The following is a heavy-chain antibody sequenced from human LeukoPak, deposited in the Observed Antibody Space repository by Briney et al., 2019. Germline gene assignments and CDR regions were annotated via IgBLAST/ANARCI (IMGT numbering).Heavy chain of an antibody. V-gene: IGHV4-34*01. CDR3: ARGAVVVVPAAINRVYSWFDP. D-gene: IGHD2-2*01. CDR2: INHSGST. Sequence: SETLSLTCAVYGGSFSGYYWSWLRQPPGKGLEWIGEINHSGSTNYNPSLKSRVTISVDTSKNQFSLKLSSVTAADTAVYYCARGAVVVVPAAINRVYSWFDPWGQGTLVTVSS. J-gene: IGHJ5*02. CDR1: GGSFSGYY.